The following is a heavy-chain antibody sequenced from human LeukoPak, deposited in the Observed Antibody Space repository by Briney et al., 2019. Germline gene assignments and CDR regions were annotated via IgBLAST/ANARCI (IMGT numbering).Heavy chain of an antibody. CDR2: ISGSGSST. V-gene: IGHV3-23*01. Sequence: PGGSLRLSCAASGFTFSSYAMTWVRQAPGKGLEWVSAISGSGSSTYYADSVKGRFTISGDNSKNTLYLQMNSLRAEDTAVYYCAKGNYGPYYYYGMDVWGQGTTVTVSS. J-gene: IGHJ6*02. CDR1: GFTFSSYA. D-gene: IGHD3-10*01. CDR3: AKGNYGPYYYYGMDV.